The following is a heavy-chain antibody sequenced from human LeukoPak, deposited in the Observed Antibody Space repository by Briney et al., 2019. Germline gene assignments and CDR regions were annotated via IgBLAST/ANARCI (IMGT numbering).Heavy chain of an antibody. D-gene: IGHD3-22*01. CDR3: ARAPHYYDSSGLYYFDY. J-gene: IGHJ4*02. V-gene: IGHV4-59*01. CDR1: GGSISSYY. CDR2: IYYSGST. Sequence: SETLSLTCTVSGGSISSYYWSWIRQPPGQGLEWIGYIYYSGSTNYNPSLKSRVTISVDTSKNQFSLKLSSVTAADTAVYYCARAPHYYDSSGLYYFDYWGQGTLVTVSS.